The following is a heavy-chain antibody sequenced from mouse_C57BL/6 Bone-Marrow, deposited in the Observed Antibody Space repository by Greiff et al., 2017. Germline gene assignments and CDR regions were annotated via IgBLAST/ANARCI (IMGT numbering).Heavy chain of an antibody. CDR3: TPLLYSY. CDR2: IDPENGDT. CDR1: GFNIKDDY. D-gene: IGHD1-1*01. J-gene: IGHJ2*01. Sequence: VHVKQSGAELVRPGASVKLSCTASGFNIKDDYMHWVKQRPEQGLEWIGWIDPENGDTEYASKFQGKATITADTSSNTAYLQLSSLTSEDTAVYYCTPLLYSYWGQGTTLTVSS. V-gene: IGHV14-4*01.